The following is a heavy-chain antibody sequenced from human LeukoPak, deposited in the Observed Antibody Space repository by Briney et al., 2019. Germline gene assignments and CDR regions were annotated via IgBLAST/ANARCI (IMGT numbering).Heavy chain of an antibody. CDR2: IYYSGST. J-gene: IGHJ4*02. V-gene: IGHV4-59*01. CDR1: GGSISGYN. CDR3: ASIYSGSYFFDY. Sequence: PSETLSLTCTVSGGSISGYNWSWMRPPPGKGLEWSGHIYYSGSTNYNPSLKSRVTLSVDTSKNQFSLKLSSVTAADTAVYYCASIYSGSYFFDYWGQGTLVTVSS. D-gene: IGHD1-26*01.